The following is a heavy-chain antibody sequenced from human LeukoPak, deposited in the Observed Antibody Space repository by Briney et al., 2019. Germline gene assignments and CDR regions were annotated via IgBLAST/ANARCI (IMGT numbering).Heavy chain of an antibody. Sequence: GGSLSLPCEASGFTVRSKYMSWARKAQGKGREGGPVNYSGGSTYYTDSAKGRFTISRDNSKNTLYLQMNSLRAEDTAVYYCARDTPWGQGTLVTVSS. CDR2: NYSGGST. J-gene: IGHJ4*02. CDR3: ARDTP. V-gene: IGHV3-53*01. CDR1: GFTVRSKY.